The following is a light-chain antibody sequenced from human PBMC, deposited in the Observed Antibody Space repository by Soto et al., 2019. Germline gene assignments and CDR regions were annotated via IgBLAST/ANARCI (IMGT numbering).Light chain of an antibody. J-gene: IGLJ2*01. V-gene: IGLV2-14*01. CDR3: SSYTSSSTVI. Sequence: QSVLTQPASVSGSPGQSITISCTGTSSDIGGYNYISWYQQLPGKAPKFIIYDVRNRPSGVSNRFSGSRSGNTASLTISGLQAEDVADYYCSSYTSSSTVIFGGGTNLTVL. CDR1: SSDIGGYNY. CDR2: DVR.